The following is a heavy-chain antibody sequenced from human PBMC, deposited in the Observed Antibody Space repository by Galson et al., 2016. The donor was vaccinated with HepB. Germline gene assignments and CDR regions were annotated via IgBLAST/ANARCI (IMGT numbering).Heavy chain of an antibody. J-gene: IGHJ4*02. V-gene: IGHV3-23*01. CDR3: AKVQGGYSVF. Sequence: SLRLSCAGSGFSFNDYAMNWVRQAPGTGLEWVSGISRSGDVTNYADSVKGRFSISRDNARSTGYLEMNSLRADDSAVYYCAKVQGGYSVFWGQGILVSVSS. CDR1: GFSFNDYA. CDR2: ISRSGDVT. D-gene: IGHD5/OR15-5a*01.